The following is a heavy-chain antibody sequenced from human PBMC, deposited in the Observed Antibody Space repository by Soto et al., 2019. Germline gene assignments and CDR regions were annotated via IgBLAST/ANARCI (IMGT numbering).Heavy chain of an antibody. CDR2: IYNSGST. V-gene: IGHV4-59*01. Sequence: SETLSLTCTVSGGSISSYYWSWIRQPPGKGLEWIGYIYNSGSTNYNPSLKSRVAISVDTSKNQFSLKLSSVTAADTAVYYCARTDSGSYGDHFDYWGQGALVTVSS. D-gene: IGHD1-26*01. J-gene: IGHJ4*02. CDR1: GGSISSYY. CDR3: ARTDSGSYGDHFDY.